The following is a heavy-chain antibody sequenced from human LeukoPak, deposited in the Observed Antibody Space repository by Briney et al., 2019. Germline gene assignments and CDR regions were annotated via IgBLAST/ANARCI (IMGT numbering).Heavy chain of an antibody. Sequence: GGSLRLSCAASGFTFSGSAMSWVRQAPGEGLEWVSLISYSGANSYYTDSVRGRFTISRDNSKDTLFLQMNSLRDEDTAIYYCARDMQLSSWGLGTMVTASS. V-gene: IGHV3-23*01. J-gene: IGHJ3*01. CDR1: GFTFSGSA. CDR2: ISYSGANS. CDR3: ARDMQLSS. D-gene: IGHD3-16*02.